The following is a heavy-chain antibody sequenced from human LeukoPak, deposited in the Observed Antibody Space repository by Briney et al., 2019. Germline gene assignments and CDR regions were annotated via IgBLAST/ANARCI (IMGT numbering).Heavy chain of an antibody. Sequence: KPSETLSLTCAVSGGSICSGGYSWSWLRQPPGKGLEWIGYIYHSGSTYYNPSLKSRVTISVDRSKNQFSLKLSSVTAADTAVYYWGRDGEAFDIWGQGTMVTVSS. J-gene: IGHJ3*02. V-gene: IGHV4-30-2*01. CDR1: GGSICSGGYS. CDR3: GRDGEAFDI. CDR2: IYHSGST. D-gene: IGHD3-10*01.